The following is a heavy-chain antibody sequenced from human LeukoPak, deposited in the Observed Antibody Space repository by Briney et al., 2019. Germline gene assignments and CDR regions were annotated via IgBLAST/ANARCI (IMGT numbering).Heavy chain of an antibody. D-gene: IGHD1-26*01. J-gene: IGHJ4*02. V-gene: IGHV1-46*01. CDR2: INSSGGST. CDR3: ARSQEWKLLNDY. Sequence: ASVKVSCKASGYTFTGYYMHWVRQAPGQGLEWMGIINSSGGSTSYAQKFQGRVTMTRDMSTTTVYMELSSLRSEDTAVYYCARSQEWKLLNDYWGQGTLVTVSS. CDR1: GYTFTGYY.